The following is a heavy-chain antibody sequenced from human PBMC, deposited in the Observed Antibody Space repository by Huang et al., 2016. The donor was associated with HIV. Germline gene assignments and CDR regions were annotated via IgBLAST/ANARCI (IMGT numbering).Heavy chain of an antibody. Sequence: QVQLEQSGAEVKKPGASVKVSCKASAYTFTSYYVHWVRQAPGQGLEWMGMINPSGGSTNYAKKLQGRGTVTRDTSTSTVYMDLSSLTSEDTAIYYCARESGISYFGSGSYYNVLDYWGQGTVVTVSS. D-gene: IGHD3-10*01. CDR3: ARESGISYFGSGSYYNVLDY. J-gene: IGHJ4*02. CDR1: AYTFTSYY. V-gene: IGHV1-46*01. CDR2: INPSGGST.